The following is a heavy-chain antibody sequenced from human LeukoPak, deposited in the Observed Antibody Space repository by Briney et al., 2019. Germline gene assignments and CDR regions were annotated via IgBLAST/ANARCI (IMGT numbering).Heavy chain of an antibody. Sequence: GGSLRLSCAAWGFTFSSYGMHWVRQAPGKGREGVAVIWYDGSNQYYADSVKGRFTISRDNSKNTLYLQMKSLRPEDTAVSYCAKDRRGRPLDYWGQGTLVTVSS. CDR1: GFTFSSYG. J-gene: IGHJ4*02. CDR2: IWYDGSNQ. CDR3: AKDRRGRPLDY. D-gene: IGHD3-10*01. V-gene: IGHV3-33*06.